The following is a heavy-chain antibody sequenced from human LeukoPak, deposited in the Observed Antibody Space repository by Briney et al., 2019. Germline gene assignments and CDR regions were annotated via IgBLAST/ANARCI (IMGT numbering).Heavy chain of an antibody. CDR2: INHSGST. CDR1: GGSFSGYY. D-gene: IGHD2-15*01. J-gene: IGHJ5*02. V-gene: IGHV4-34*01. CDR3: ARRSSRPVVAATGALGGWFDP. Sequence: PSETLPLTCAVYGGSFSGYYWSWIRQPPGKGLEWIGEINHSGSTNYNPSLKSRVTISVDTSKNQFSLKLSSVTAADTAVYYCARRSSRPVVAATGALGGWFDPWGQGTLVTVSS.